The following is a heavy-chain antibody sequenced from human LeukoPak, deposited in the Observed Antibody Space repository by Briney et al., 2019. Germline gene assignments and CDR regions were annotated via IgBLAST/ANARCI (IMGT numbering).Heavy chain of an antibody. V-gene: IGHV4-4*07. CDR1: GGPVSSYH. D-gene: IGHD2-2*01. CDR2: IYTGGST. J-gene: IGHJ6*02. CDR3: ARVRCSTTSCYWYYGLDV. Sequence: SETLSLTCTLSGGPVSSYHWSWIRQPAPKGLHPIGRIYTGGSTNYNPSLKSRVTMSVDKPKNQFSLNLSSVTAADTAVYYCARVRCSTTSCYWYYGLDVWGQGTTVTVSS.